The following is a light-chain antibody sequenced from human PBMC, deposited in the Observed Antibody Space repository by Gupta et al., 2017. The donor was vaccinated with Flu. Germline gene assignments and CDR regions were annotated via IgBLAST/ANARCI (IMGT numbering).Light chain of an antibody. J-gene: IGKJ1*01. Sequence: GDRVTITCRASHSISNSLKWYQQKPVKAPQVLIYSSSSVQRGVPSRFSGSGSGTDFTLTINSLQPEDFATYSCQQSFMSPWTCGKWTKVEVK. V-gene: IGKV1-39*01. CDR2: SSS. CDR3: QQSFMSPWT. CDR1: HSISNS.